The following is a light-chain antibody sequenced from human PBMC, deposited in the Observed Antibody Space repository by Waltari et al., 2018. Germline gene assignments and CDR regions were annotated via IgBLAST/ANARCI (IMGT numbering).Light chain of an antibody. V-gene: IGLV3-25*03. Sequence: SHELTQPPSVSVSPGQTATITCSGETLSKQYVYWSQHKPGQAPVLLIYKDTERPSGIPDRFSGSSSGTSVTLTISGVQAEDEADYYCQLADSTVTYVFGPGTKVIVL. J-gene: IGLJ1*01. CDR2: KDT. CDR3: QLADSTVTYV. CDR1: TLSKQY.